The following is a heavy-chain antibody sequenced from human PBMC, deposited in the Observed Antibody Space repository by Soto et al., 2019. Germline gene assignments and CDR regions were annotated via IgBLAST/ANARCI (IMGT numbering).Heavy chain of an antibody. CDR2: IRQDGSET. J-gene: IGHJ4*02. Sequence: EVQLVESGGNLVQPGGSLRLSCVGSGFTFSSNWMTWVRQAPGKGLEWVGNIRQDGSETNYVDSVKGRFTISRDNAKNSLYLQMNSLRAEDTAVYYCAREIVVARGASYFDYGVPGTLVTVSS. D-gene: IGHD2-2*01. CDR3: AREIVVARGASYFDY. CDR1: GFTFSSNW. V-gene: IGHV3-7*04.